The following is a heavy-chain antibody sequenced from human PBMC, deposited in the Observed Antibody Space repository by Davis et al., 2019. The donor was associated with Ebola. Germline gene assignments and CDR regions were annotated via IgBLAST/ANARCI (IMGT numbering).Heavy chain of an antibody. J-gene: IGHJ4*02. CDR3: ARVTFFGVVINGDY. V-gene: IGHV1-18*01. D-gene: IGHD3-3*01. Sequence: ASVKVSCKTSGYSFTSFGISWVRQVPGQGLEWLGWISAYNGNTNYAQKLQDRVTMTTDTSTSTAYMEVRGLTSGDTAVYYCARVTFFGVVINGDYWGQGTLVTVSS. CDR1: GYSFTSFG. CDR2: ISAYNGNT.